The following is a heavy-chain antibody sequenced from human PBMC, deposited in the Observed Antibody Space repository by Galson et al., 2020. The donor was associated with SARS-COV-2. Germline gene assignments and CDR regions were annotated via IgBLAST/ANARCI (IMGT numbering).Heavy chain of an antibody. D-gene: IGHD4-17*01. V-gene: IGHV3-30*02. Sequence: GGSLRLSCAASGFPFSSYGMHWVLQAPGKGLEWVAFILYDGKNKYYTASVKGRFTISRDNSKNTLYMQMNSLRADDTGVYYCAKVHVRGRNGDYEFDYWGQGSLVTVSS. CDR3: AKVHVRGRNGDYEFDY. CDR2: ILYDGKNK. J-gene: IGHJ4*02. CDR1: GFPFSSYG.